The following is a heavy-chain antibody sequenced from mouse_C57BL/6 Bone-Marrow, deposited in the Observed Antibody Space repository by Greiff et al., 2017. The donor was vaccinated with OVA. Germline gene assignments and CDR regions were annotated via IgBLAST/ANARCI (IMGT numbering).Heavy chain of an antibody. CDR2: IFPGSGST. V-gene: IGHV1-75*01. D-gene: IGHD1-1*01. CDR1: GYTFTDYY. CDR3: ASPYYYGSSLYAMDY. J-gene: IGHJ4*01. Sequence: VMLVESGPELVKPGASVKISCKASGYTFTDYYINWVKQRPGQGLEWIGWIFPGSGSTYYNEKFKGKATLTVDKSSSTAYMLLSSLTSEDSAVYFCASPYYYGSSLYAMDYWGQGTSVTVSS.